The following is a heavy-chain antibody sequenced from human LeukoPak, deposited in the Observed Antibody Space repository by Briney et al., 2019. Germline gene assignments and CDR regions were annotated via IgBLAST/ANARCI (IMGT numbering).Heavy chain of an antibody. D-gene: IGHD3-10*01. Sequence: ASVKVSCKASGYTFTSYAMHWVRQAPGQRLEWMGWINAGNGNTKYSQKFQGRVTITRDTSASTAYMELSSLRSEDTAVYYCGRFGEFYGMDVWGQGTTVTVSS. V-gene: IGHV1-3*01. CDR2: INAGNGNT. CDR3: GRFGEFYGMDV. CDR1: GYTFTSYA. J-gene: IGHJ6*02.